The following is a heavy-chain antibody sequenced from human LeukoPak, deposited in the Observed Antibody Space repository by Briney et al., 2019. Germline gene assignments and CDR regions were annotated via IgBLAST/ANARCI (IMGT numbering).Heavy chain of an antibody. Sequence: PGGSLRLSCAVSGFVLSDYGMHWVRQAPGKGLEWVAFVRNDGSNEYYVGSVKGRFTISRDKSKNTLYLQMNSLRAEDTAVYSCAKESDSGYHSEGPKNWGLGTLVTVSS. V-gene: IGHV3-30*02. CDR3: AKESDSGYHSEGPKN. CDR1: GFVLSDYG. D-gene: IGHD5-12*01. J-gene: IGHJ4*02. CDR2: VRNDGSNE.